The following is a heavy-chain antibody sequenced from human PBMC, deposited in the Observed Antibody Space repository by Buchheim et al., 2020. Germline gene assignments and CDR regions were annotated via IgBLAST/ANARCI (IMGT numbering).Heavy chain of an antibody. CDR1: GFTFSSYS. Sequence: EVQLVESGGGLVQPGGSLRLSCAASGFTFSSYSMNWVRQAPGKGLEWVSYISSSGKTIDYADSVKGRFTISRDNAKNSLYLQMNNLRDEDRAVCYCARLRGYSYGYADYWGQGTL. V-gene: IGHV3-48*02. CDR3: ARLRGYSYGYADY. J-gene: IGHJ4*02. CDR2: ISSSGKTI. D-gene: IGHD5-18*01.